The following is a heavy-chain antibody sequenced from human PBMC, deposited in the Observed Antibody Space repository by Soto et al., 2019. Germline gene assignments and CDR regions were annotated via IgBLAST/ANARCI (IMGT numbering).Heavy chain of an antibody. CDR2: ISAYNGNT. V-gene: IGHV1-18*01. Sequence: ASVKVSCKASGYTFTSYGISWVRQAPGQGLEWMGWISAYNGNTNYAQKLQGRVTMTTDTSTSTAYMELRSLRSDDTAVYYCARGTPDYIWGSYRLYYFDYWGQGTLVTVSS. J-gene: IGHJ4*02. CDR3: ARGTPDYIWGSYRLYYFDY. CDR1: GYTFTSYG. D-gene: IGHD3-16*02.